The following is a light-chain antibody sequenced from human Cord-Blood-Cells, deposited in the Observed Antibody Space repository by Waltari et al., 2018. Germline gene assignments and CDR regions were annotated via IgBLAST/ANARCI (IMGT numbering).Light chain of an antibody. V-gene: IGKV2-28*01. CDR1: QSLLHSNGYNY. Sequence: DIVMTQSPLSLPVTPGEPASISCRSSQSLLHSNGYNYLDWYLQKPGQSPQLLIYLGSNRASRGPDRVSGSGSGTDFTLKNNRVEAGDVWVYYRKQTLQTPPFTFGPGNKVDIK. J-gene: IGKJ3*01. CDR2: LGS. CDR3: KQTLQTPPFT.